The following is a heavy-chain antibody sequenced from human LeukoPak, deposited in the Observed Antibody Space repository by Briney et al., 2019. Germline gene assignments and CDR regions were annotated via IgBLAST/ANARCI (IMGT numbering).Heavy chain of an antibody. CDR2: TYYRSKWYN. D-gene: IGHD2-2*01. CDR3: TRVARTSHCGQFDY. Sequence: SQTLSLTCAISGDTVSSNSAAWNWIRQSPSRGLEWLGRTYYRSKWYNDYAESVKSRISINPDTSKNQVSLQLNSVSPEDTAVYFCTRVARTSHCGQFDYWGQGTLVTVSS. J-gene: IGHJ4*02. V-gene: IGHV6-1*01. CDR1: GDTVSSNSAA.